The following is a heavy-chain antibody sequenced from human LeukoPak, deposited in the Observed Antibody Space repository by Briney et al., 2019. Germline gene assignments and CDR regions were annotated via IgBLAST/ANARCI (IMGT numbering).Heavy chain of an antibody. J-gene: IGHJ4*02. Sequence: TSETLSLTCAVYGVSFSDYYWSWIRQPPGKGLEWIGSIYYSGSTYYNPSLKSRVTISVDTSKNQFSLKLSSVTAADTAVYYCARHPGGYYDSSGYGFDYWGQGTLVTVSS. D-gene: IGHD3-22*01. V-gene: IGHV4-34*01. CDR1: GVSFSDYY. CDR3: ARHPGGYYDSSGYGFDY. CDR2: IYYSGST.